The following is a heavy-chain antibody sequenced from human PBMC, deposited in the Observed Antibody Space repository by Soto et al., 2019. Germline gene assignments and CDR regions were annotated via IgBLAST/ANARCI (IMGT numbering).Heavy chain of an antibody. Sequence: QVQLQVSGPGLVKPSQTLSLTCTVSGGSISSGGYFWSWIRQHPGKGLEWIGDINYSGSTYSNPSLKSRVTISVDTSKNQFSLKLSSVTAADTAVYYCARDILLWFGELPPRAHDAFDIWGQGTMVTVSS. CDR2: INYSGST. D-gene: IGHD3-10*01. CDR3: ARDILLWFGELPPRAHDAFDI. V-gene: IGHV4-31*03. J-gene: IGHJ3*02. CDR1: GGSISSGGYF.